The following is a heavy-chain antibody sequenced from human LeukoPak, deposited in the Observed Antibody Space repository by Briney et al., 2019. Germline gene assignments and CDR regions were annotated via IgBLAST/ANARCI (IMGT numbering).Heavy chain of an antibody. Sequence: TGRSLRLSCAVSGFTLSSFWMTWVRQAPGKGLEWVASIKYDGSEKKYVDSVEGRFTISRDNAKNSLYLQMNSLRAEDTAVYYCAKKNYCDGWGQGTLVTVSS. CDR1: GFTLSSFW. CDR3: AKKNYCDG. J-gene: IGHJ4*02. V-gene: IGHV3-7*01. CDR2: IKYDGSEK.